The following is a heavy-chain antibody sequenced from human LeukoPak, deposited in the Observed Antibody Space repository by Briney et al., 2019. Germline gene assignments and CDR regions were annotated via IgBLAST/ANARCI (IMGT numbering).Heavy chain of an antibody. J-gene: IGHJ4*02. Sequence: GGSLRLSCAASGFTFSSYSMNWVRQAPGKGLEWVSSISSSSSYIYYADSVKGRLTISRDNSKNTLYLQMNSLRAEDTAVYYCAKEGRERYCSGGSCYSFPIDYWGQGTLVTVSS. D-gene: IGHD2-15*01. CDR1: GFTFSSYS. V-gene: IGHV3-21*04. CDR3: AKEGRERYCSGGSCYSFPIDY. CDR2: ISSSSSYI.